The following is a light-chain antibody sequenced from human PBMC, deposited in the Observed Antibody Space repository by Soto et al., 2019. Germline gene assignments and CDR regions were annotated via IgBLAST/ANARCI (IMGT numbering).Light chain of an antibody. CDR2: GAS. Sequence: EIVLRQSPGTLSLSPGERATLSCRASQSVSSSYLAWYQQKLGQAPRLLIYGASSRATGIPDRFSGSGSGTDFTLTISRLEPEDFAVYYCQHYGRSPPWTFGQGTKVEIK. J-gene: IGKJ1*01. CDR1: QSVSSSY. CDR3: QHYGRSPPWT. V-gene: IGKV3-20*01.